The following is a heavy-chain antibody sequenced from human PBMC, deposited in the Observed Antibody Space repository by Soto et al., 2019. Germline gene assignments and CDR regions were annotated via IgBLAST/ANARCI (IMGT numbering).Heavy chain of an antibody. CDR3: AKTIRGGYSSSWYYFDY. CDR1: GFTFTNYA. J-gene: IGHJ4*02. V-gene: IGHV3-23*01. D-gene: IGHD6-13*01. Sequence: EVQLLESGGDLVQPGGSLRLSCAASGFTFTNYAMTWVRQAPGKGLDRVSTISGGGSITYYADSLKGRFTISRDNSKNTLYLQINSLRAEDTAVYYCAKTIRGGYSSSWYYFDYWGQGTLVTVSS. CDR2: ISGGGSIT.